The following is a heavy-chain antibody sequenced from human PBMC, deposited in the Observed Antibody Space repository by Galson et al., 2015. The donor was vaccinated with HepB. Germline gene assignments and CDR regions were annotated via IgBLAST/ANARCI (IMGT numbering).Heavy chain of an antibody. J-gene: IGHJ6*02. D-gene: IGHD3-3*01. Sequence: SVKVSCKASGYTFTGHYMYWARQAPGQGLEWMGWINSNSGGTNYAQKFQGRVIMTRDTSISTAYMELSRLRSDDTAVYYCARGGVAMMGNYYGMDVWGQGTTVTVSS. CDR2: INSNSGGT. CDR3: ARGGVAMMGNYYGMDV. CDR1: GYTFTGHY. V-gene: IGHV1-2*02.